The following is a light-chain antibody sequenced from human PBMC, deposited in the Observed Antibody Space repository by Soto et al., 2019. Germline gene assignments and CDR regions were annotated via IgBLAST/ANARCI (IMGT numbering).Light chain of an antibody. J-gene: IGKJ5*01. Sequence: EIVLTQSPATLSLSPGERATLSCRASQSVSRYLAWYQQKAGQAPRLLIYDASNRATGIPARFSGSGSGTDFTLTISSLEPEDFAIYYRQQYNNWPPITFGQGTRLEIK. CDR2: DAS. CDR3: QQYNNWPPIT. CDR1: QSVSRY. V-gene: IGKV3-11*01.